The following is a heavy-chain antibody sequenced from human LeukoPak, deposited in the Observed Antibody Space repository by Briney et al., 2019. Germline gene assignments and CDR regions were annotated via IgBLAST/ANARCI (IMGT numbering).Heavy chain of an antibody. CDR3: AKGEWELLEQNFDY. V-gene: IGHV3-9*01. CDR2: ISWNSGSI. Sequence: GRSLRLSCAASGFTFDDYAMHLVRQAPGKGLEWVSGISWNSGSIGYADSVKGRFTISRDNAKNSLYLQMNSLRAEDTALYYCAKGEWELLEQNFDYWGQGTLVTVSS. J-gene: IGHJ4*02. D-gene: IGHD1-26*01. CDR1: GFTFDDYA.